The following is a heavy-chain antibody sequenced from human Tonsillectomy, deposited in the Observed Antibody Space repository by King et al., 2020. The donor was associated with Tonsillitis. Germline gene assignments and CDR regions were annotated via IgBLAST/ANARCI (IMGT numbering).Heavy chain of an antibody. CDR1: GFTFSSYA. CDR2: IYRGGTST. V-gene: IGHV3-23*03. Sequence: QLVQSGGGLVQPGGSLRLSCAASGFTFSSYAMSWVRQAPGKGLEWVSVIYRGGTSTYYADSVKGRFTISRDNFKNTLYLQMNSLRVEDTAVYYCAKEITGDGESWGQGTLVTVSS. D-gene: IGHD7-27*01. CDR3: AKEITGDGES. J-gene: IGHJ5*02.